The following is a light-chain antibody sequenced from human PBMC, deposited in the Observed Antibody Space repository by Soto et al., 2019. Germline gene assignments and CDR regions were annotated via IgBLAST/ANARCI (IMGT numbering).Light chain of an antibody. CDR3: SSYKSSSTNV. Sequence: QSVLTQPASVSGSPGQSITISCTGTSSDVGGYNYVSWYQQHPGKAPKLMIYDVSNRPSGVSNRFSGSKSGNTASLTISGLQAEDEADYYCSSYKSSSTNVFGTGTKAPS. V-gene: IGLV2-14*01. CDR1: SSDVGGYNY. CDR2: DVS. J-gene: IGLJ1*01.